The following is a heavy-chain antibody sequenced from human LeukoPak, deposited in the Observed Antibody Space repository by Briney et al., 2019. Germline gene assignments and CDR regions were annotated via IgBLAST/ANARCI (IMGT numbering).Heavy chain of an antibody. D-gene: IGHD3-22*01. V-gene: IGHV1-18*01. J-gene: IGHJ5*02. CDR3: ARSWKYYDSSGMNWFDP. Sequence: ASVKVSCKASGYTFTSFGISWVRQAPGQGLEWMGWSSAYDGKTHYAHSLQGRVTMTTDTSTSTAYMELRSLTSDDTAVYYCARSWKYYDSSGMNWFDPWGQGTLVTVPS. CDR2: SSAYDGKT. CDR1: GYTFTSFG.